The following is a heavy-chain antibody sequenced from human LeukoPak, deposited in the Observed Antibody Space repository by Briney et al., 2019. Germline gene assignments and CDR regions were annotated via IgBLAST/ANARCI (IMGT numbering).Heavy chain of an antibody. J-gene: IGHJ4*02. D-gene: IGHD2-8*02. CDR1: GGSISRYY. CDR2: IFDIWSI. Sequence: PSETLSLTCTVSGGSISRYYWSWIRQPPGKGLEWIAYIFDIWSINYKPSLKSRVSISLDTSKNQFSLTLSSVTAADTAVYYVPGPHPRNTVDFWGQGTLVTVSS. CDR3: PGPHPRNTVDF. V-gene: IGHV4-59*08.